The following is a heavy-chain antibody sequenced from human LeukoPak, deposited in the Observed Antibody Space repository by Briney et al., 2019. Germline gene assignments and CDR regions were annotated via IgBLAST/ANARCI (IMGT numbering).Heavy chain of an antibody. CDR3: ATRGDCSSTSCYTAVGAFDI. CDR2: INPNSGGT. V-gene: IGHV1-2*02. CDR1: GYTFTGYY. D-gene: IGHD2-2*02. J-gene: IGHJ3*02. Sequence: ASVKVSCKASGYTFTGYYMNWVRQAPGQGLEWMGWINPNSGGTNYAQKFQGRVTMTRDTSISTAYMELSRLRSDDTAVYYCATRGDCSSTSCYTAVGAFDIWGQGTMVTVSS.